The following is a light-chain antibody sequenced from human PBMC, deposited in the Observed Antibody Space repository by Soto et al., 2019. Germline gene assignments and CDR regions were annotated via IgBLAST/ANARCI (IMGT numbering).Light chain of an antibody. V-gene: IGKV1-39*01. Sequence: DIHMTQSPSSVSASVGDRVTLPXRASPSVGSYLNWYQQQPGXAPKXXXYAXSSLQSGVPSRLSGSGSGTDFTLTISSLQPDHSATYYCLQDYRYPLTFGQGTKVEIK. CDR3: LQDYRYPLT. CDR2: AXS. CDR1: PSVGSY. J-gene: IGKJ1*01.